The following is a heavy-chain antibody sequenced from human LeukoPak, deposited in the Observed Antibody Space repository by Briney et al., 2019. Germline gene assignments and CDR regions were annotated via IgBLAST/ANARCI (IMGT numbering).Heavy chain of an antibody. V-gene: IGHV1-46*01. D-gene: IGHD2-2*01. Sequence: ASVKVSCKASGYTFTSYYMHWVRQAPGQGLEWMGIINPSGGSTSYAQKFQGRVTVTRDTSTSTVYMELSSLRSEDTAVYYCARATYSQVVPAAESYYYYGMDVWGQGTTVTVSS. CDR2: INPSGGST. CDR1: GYTFTSYY. CDR3: ARATYSQVVPAAESYYYYGMDV. J-gene: IGHJ6*02.